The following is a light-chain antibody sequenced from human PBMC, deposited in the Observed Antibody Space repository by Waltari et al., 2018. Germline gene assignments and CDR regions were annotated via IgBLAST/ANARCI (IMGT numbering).Light chain of an antibody. Sequence: QSALTQPRSVSGSPGQSVTISCTGTSSDVGGYNYVSWYQQHPGKAPKLLIYDVSKRPSGVPDRFSGSKSGNTASLAISGLQAEDEAYYYCCSYAGTYTSWVFGGGTKLTVL. J-gene: IGLJ3*02. CDR1: SSDVGGYNY. V-gene: IGLV2-11*01. CDR3: CSYAGTYTSWV. CDR2: DVS.